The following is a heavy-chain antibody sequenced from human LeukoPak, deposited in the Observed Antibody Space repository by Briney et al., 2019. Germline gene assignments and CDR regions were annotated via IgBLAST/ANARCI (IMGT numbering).Heavy chain of an antibody. V-gene: IGHV3-66*01. CDR1: GFTVSINY. Sequence: GRSLRLSCAASGFTVSINYMSWVRQAPGKGLEWVSLINSDGTTYYADSVKGRFTISRDNSKNTLYLQMNSLRAEDTAVYYCARVGPGVTGSFDYWGQGTLVTVSS. CDR3: ARVGPGVTGSFDY. D-gene: IGHD3-9*01. CDR2: INSDGTT. J-gene: IGHJ4*02.